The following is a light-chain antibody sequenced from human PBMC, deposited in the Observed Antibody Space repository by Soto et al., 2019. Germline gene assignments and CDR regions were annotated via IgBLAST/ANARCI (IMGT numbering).Light chain of an antibody. Sequence: QSALTQPRSVSGSPGQSVTISCTGTNSDVGAYTFVSWYQQLPGKAPKLIISAVSYRPSGVPDRFSGSKSGTSATLGITGLQTGDEADYYCGTWDSSLSAHWVFGGGTKVTVL. V-gene: IGLV2-11*01. J-gene: IGLJ3*02. CDR3: GTWDSSLSAHWV. CDR1: NSDVGAYTF. CDR2: AVS.